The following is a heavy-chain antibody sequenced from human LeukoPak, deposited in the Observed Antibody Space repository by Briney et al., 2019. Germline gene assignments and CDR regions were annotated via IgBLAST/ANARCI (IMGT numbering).Heavy chain of an antibody. J-gene: IGHJ4*02. V-gene: IGHV1-24*01. Sequence: GASVKVSCKVSGYTLTELSMHWVRQAPGKGLEWMGGFDPEDGETIYAQRFQGRVTMTEDTSTDTAYMELSSLRSEDTAVYYCATYYSSSWYYFDYWGQGILVTVSS. CDR3: ATYYSSSWYYFDY. CDR2: FDPEDGET. D-gene: IGHD6-13*01. CDR1: GYTLTELS.